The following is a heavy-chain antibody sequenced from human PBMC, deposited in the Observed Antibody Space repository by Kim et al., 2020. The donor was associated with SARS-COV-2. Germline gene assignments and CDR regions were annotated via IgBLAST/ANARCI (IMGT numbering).Heavy chain of an antibody. V-gene: IGHV3-74*01. J-gene: IGHJ4*02. CDR3: ARDSLPHYYESSVYDC. D-gene: IGHD3-22*01. Sequence: SVKGRFTISRDNAKKTLYLQMNSLRVEDTAVYYCARDSLPHYYESSVYDCWGQGTLVTVSS.